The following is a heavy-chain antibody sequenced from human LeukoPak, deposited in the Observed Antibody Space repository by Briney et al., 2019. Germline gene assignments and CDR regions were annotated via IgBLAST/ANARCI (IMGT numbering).Heavy chain of an antibody. V-gene: IGHV4-34*01. J-gene: IGHJ6*02. D-gene: IGHD2-2*02. Sequence: SETLSLTCAVYGGSFSGYYWSWIRQPPGKGLEWIGEINHSGSTNYNPSLKSRVTISVDTSKNQFSLKLSSVTAADTAVYYCARADDPYCSSTSCYSNYYYYGMDVWGQGTTVTVSS. CDR3: ARADDPYCSSTSCYSNYYYYGMDV. CDR1: GGSFSGYY. CDR2: INHSGST.